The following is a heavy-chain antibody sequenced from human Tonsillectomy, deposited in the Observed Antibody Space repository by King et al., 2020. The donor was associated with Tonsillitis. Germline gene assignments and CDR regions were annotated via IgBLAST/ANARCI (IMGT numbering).Heavy chain of an antibody. D-gene: IGHD3-10*01. CDR3: ARNYYYGSGSYSGLSDAFDI. V-gene: IGHV3-74*01. CDR2: IKSDGSST. Sequence: VQLVESGGGLVQPGGSLRLSCAASGLTFSRYWMHWVRQAPGKGLVWVSRIKSDGSSTNYADSVKGRFTISRDNAKNTLYLQMNSLKVEDTAVYYCARNYYYGSGSYSGLSDAFDIWGQGTMVTVSS. CDR1: GLTFSRYW. J-gene: IGHJ3*02.